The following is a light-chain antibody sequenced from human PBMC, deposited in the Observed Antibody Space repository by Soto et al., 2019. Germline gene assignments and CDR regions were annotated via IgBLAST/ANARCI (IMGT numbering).Light chain of an antibody. CDR2: GAS. V-gene: IGKV3-20*01. CDR3: QQYGSSTET. CDR1: LSVSVY. Sequence: EIVMTQSPATLSVSPGERATLSCRASLSVSVYLDWYQQKPGQAPRLLISGASSRATGIPDRFSGSGSGTDFTLTISRLEPEDFAVYYCQQYGSSTETFGQGTKVDIK. J-gene: IGKJ1*01.